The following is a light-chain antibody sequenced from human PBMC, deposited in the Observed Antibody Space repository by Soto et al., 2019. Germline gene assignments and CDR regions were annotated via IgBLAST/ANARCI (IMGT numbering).Light chain of an antibody. V-gene: IGKV3-20*01. CDR1: QSVSRRY. CDR3: QQYGSSSLT. CDR2: GAS. Sequence: EIVLTQSPGTLSLSPGERATLSCRASQSVSRRYLDWYQQKPGQAPRLLIYGASSRATGIPDRCSGSGSGTDSTLTISRLEPEDFEVYYCQQYGSSSLTFGQGTKVDIK. J-gene: IGKJ1*01.